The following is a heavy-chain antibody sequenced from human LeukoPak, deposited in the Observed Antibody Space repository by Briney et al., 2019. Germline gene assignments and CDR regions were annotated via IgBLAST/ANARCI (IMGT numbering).Heavy chain of an antibody. CDR3: ARDYLQLWFYDAFDM. CDR2: INPSGGST. V-gene: IGHV1-46*01. J-gene: IGHJ3*02. Sequence: ASVKVSCKASGYTFTSYYMHWVRQAPGQGLEWMGIINPSGGSTSYAQKFRGRVTMTRDTSISTAYMELSSLTSDDAAIYYCARDYLQLWFYDAFDMWGQGTMVTVSS. CDR1: GYTFTSYY. D-gene: IGHD3-10*01.